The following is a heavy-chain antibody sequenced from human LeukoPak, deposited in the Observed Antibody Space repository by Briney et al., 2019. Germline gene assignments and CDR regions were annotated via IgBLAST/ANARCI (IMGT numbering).Heavy chain of an antibody. CDR1: GGSISSSSYY. Sequence: SETLSLTCTVSGGSISSSSYYWGWIRQPPGKGLEWIGSIYYSGSTYYNPSLKSRVTISVDTSKNQFSLKLSSVTAADTAVYYCARFSAYRIAAAGYYYYMDVWGKGTTVTISS. V-gene: IGHV4-39*07. CDR2: IYYSGST. CDR3: ARFSAYRIAAAGYYYYMDV. J-gene: IGHJ6*03. D-gene: IGHD6-13*01.